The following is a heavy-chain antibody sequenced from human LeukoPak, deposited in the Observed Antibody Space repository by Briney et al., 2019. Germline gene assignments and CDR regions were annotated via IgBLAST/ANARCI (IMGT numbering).Heavy chain of an antibody. CDR3: ARSEQQLVRKRRKYYFDY. V-gene: IGHV4-34*01. CDR1: GGSFSGYY. CDR2: INHSGST. D-gene: IGHD6-13*01. J-gene: IGHJ4*02. Sequence: SETLSLTCAVYGGSFSGYYWSWIRQPPGKGLVWIGEINHSGSTNYNPSLKSRVTISVDTSKNQFSLKLSSVTAADTAVYYCARSEQQLVRKRRKYYFDYWGQGTLVTVSS.